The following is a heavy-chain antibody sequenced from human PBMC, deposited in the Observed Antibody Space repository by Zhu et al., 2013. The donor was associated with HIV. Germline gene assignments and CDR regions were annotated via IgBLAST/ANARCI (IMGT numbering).Heavy chain of an antibody. CDR3: ARVYIATRYDVGAAFDI. D-gene: IGHD2-15*01. Sequence: QVQLVQSGAEVKKPGASVKVSCKASGYTFTGYYMHWVRQAPGQGLEWMGWINPNSGGTNYAQKFQGRVTMTRDTSISTAYMELSRLRSDDTAVYYCARVYIATRYDVGAAFDIWGQGTMVTVSS. V-gene: IGHV1-2*02. CDR1: GYTFTGYY. CDR2: INPNSGGT. J-gene: IGHJ3*02.